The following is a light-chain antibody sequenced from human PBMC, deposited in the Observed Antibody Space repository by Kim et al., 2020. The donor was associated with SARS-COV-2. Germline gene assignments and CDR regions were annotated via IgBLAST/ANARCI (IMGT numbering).Light chain of an antibody. CDR1: KLGDNR. J-gene: IGLJ1*01. CDR2: QDD. CDR3: QAWDNGTAV. V-gene: IGLV3-1*01. Sequence: SGPAGQTASITCRGDKLGDNRACWYQQKPGQSPVLVIYQDDKRPSGIPERFSASNSGSTATLTISGTQTMDDADYYCQAWDNGTAVFGTGTKVTVL.